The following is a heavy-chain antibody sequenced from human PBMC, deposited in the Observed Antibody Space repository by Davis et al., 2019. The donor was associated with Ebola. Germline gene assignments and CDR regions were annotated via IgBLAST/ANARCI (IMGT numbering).Heavy chain of an antibody. Sequence: ASVKVSCKVSGYTLTELSMHWVRQAPGQGLEWMGWINPNSGGTNYAQKFQGRVTMTRDTSISTAYMELSRLRSDDTAVYYCARALLPTYYYYYMDVWGKGTTVTVSS. CDR2: INPNSGGT. CDR1: GYTLTELS. CDR3: ARALLPTYYYYYMDV. J-gene: IGHJ6*03. V-gene: IGHV1-2*02.